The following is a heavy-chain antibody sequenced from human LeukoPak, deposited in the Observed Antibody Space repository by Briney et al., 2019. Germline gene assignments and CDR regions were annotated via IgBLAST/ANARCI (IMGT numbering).Heavy chain of an antibody. D-gene: IGHD5-24*01. V-gene: IGHV3-23*01. CDR3: AKGTLEVATSAINC. J-gene: IGHJ4*02. Sequence: GGSLRLSCAASGFTISTYAMSWVRQAPGKGLEWVSAISGNGGRTYYADSVKGRFAISSDNSKNTLYLQMNSLRVEDTAVYYCAKGTLEVATSAINCWGQGTLVTVSS. CDR1: GFTISTYA. CDR2: ISGNGGRT.